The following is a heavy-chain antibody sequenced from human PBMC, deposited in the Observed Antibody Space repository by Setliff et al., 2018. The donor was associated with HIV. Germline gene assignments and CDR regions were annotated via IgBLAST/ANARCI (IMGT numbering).Heavy chain of an antibody. CDR2: ISAYNGNT. V-gene: IGHV1-18*04. CDR3: AAGYGSGSYGAFDI. D-gene: IGHD3-10*01. J-gene: IGHJ3*02. CDR1: GYTFTSYY. Sequence: ASVKVSCKASGYTFTSYYMHWVRQAPGQGLEWMGWISAYNGNTNYAQKLQGRVTMTTDTSTSTAYMELRSLRSDDTAVYYCAAGYGSGSYGAFDIWGQGTMVTVSS.